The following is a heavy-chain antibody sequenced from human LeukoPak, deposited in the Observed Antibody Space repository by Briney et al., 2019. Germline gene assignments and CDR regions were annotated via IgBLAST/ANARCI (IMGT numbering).Heavy chain of an antibody. D-gene: IGHD6-13*01. Sequence: GGSLRLSXAASGFTFSSYGMHWVRQAPGKGLEWVAFTRYDGSNKYYADSVKGRFTISRDNSKNTLYLQMNSLRAEETAVYYCARDYSSSWLYYFDYWGQGTLVTVSS. CDR1: GFTFSSYG. V-gene: IGHV3-30*02. J-gene: IGHJ4*02. CDR2: TRYDGSNK. CDR3: ARDYSSSWLYYFDY.